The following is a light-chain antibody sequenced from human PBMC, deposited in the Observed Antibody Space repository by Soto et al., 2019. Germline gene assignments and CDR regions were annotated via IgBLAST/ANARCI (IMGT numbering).Light chain of an antibody. Sequence: EIVLTQSPATLSLSPGERATLSCRASQSVSSYLAWYQQKPGQAPRLLIYDASNRATGIPARFSGSGSGTAFTITISSLEPEDFAVYYCQQRSNWTPRFTFGPGTKVDIK. CDR1: QSVSSY. CDR2: DAS. J-gene: IGKJ3*01. CDR3: QQRSNWTPRFT. V-gene: IGKV3-11*01.